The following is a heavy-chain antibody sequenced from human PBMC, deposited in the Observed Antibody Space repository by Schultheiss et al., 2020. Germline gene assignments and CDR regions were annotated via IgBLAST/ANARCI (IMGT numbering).Heavy chain of an antibody. CDR1: GYSISSGYY. D-gene: IGHD1-26*01. CDR2: IYHSGST. V-gene: IGHV4-38-2*02. J-gene: IGHJ4*02. CDR3: ARVGGSYFSYFDY. Sequence: SQTLSLTCTVSGYSISSGYYWGWIRQPPGKGLEWIGSIYHSGSTYYNPSLKSRVTISVDTSKNQFSLKLSSVTAADTAVYYCARVGGSYFSYFDYWGQGTLVTVSS.